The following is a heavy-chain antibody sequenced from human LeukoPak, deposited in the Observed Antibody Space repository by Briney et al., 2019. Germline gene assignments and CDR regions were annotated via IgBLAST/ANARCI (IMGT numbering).Heavy chain of an antibody. CDR1: GYTFTGYY. Sequence: ASVKVSCKASGYTFTGYYMHWVRQAPGQWLEWMGWINPNSGGTNYAQKFQGRVTMTRDTSISTAYMELSRLRSDDTAVYYCAREGLVDIVATSGFDPWGQGTLVTVSS. CDR3: AREGLVDIVATSGFDP. V-gene: IGHV1-2*02. CDR2: INPNSGGT. D-gene: IGHD5-12*01. J-gene: IGHJ5*02.